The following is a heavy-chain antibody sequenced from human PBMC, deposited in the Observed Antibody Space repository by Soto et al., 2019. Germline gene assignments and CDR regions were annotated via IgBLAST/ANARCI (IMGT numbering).Heavy chain of an antibody. CDR2: IKQDGSEK. CDR1: GFTFSSYW. J-gene: IGHJ2*01. Sequence: EVQLVESGGGLVQPGGSLRLSCAASGFTFSSYWMSWVRQAPGKGLEWVANIKQDGSEKYYVDSVKGRFTISRDNAKNSLYLQMNSLRAEDTAVYYCARTNSSGWYWYFDLWGRGILVTVSS. V-gene: IGHV3-7*05. CDR3: ARTNSSGWYWYFDL. D-gene: IGHD6-19*01.